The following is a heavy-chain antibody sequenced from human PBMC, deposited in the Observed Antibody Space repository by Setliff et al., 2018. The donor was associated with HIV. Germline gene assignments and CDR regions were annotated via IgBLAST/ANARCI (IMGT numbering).Heavy chain of an antibody. V-gene: IGHV4-38-2*01. J-gene: IGHJ4*02. D-gene: IGHD1-26*01. Sequence: PSETLSLTCAVSGYSISSGYYWGWIRQPPGKGLEWIGSIYHSGSTYYNPSLKSRVTISLDTSKNQFSLKLSSVTAADTAVYFCARGKGGLVGPAEFDYWGPGTLVTVSS. CDR3: ARGKGGLVGPAEFDY. CDR1: GYSISSGYY. CDR2: IYHSGST.